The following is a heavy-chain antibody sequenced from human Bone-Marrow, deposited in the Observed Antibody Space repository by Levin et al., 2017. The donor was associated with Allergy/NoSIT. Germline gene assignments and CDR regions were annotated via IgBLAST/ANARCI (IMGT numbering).Heavy chain of an antibody. Sequence: GGSLRLSCAASGFTFKNHAMGWVRQAPGKGLEWVSVITGNDGSTYYADSVKGRFTISRDNSKNSLYLQMNSLRAEDTAIYYCVRFQYFALDVWGQGTTVTVSS. J-gene: IGHJ6*02. CDR3: VRFQYFALDV. D-gene: IGHD2-21*01. CDR2: ITGNDGST. V-gene: IGHV3-23*01. CDR1: GFTFKNHA.